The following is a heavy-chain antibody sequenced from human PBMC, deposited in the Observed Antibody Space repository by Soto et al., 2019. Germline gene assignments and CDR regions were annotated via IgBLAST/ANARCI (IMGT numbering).Heavy chain of an antibody. V-gene: IGHV1-8*01. CDR1: GYTFTRYD. CDR2: MNPNSGNT. Sequence: QVQLVQSGAEVKKPGASVKVSCKASGYTFTRYDINWVRQATGQGLEWMGWMNPNSGNTGYAQKFQGRVTMTRNTSISTAYMELRSLRSEDTAVYYCARWPDGYYYYGMGVWGQGTTVTVSS. J-gene: IGHJ6*02. CDR3: ARWPDGYYYYGMGV.